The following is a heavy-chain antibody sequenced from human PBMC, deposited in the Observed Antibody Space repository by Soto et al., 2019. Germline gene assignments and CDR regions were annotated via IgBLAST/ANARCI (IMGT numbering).Heavy chain of an antibody. CDR2: INPNSGGT. D-gene: IGHD6-19*01. Sequence: AYCQASGYTFTGYYMHWVRQAPGQGLEWMGWINPNSGGTNYAQKFQGRVTMTRDTSISTAYMELSRLRSDDTAVYYCERAFSIAVAGILNYWGQGTMVTGS. V-gene: IGHV1-2*02. CDR3: ERAFSIAVAGILNY. J-gene: IGHJ4*02. CDR1: GYTFTGYY.